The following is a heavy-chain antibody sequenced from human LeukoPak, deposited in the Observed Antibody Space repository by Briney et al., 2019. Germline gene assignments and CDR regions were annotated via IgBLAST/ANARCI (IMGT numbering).Heavy chain of an antibody. CDR1: GYTLTELS. V-gene: IGHV1-24*01. CDR2: FDPEDGET. Sequence: GASVKVSCKVSGYTLTELSMHWVRQAPGKGLEWMGGFDPEDGETIYAQKFQGRVTMTRDTSTSTVYMELSSLRSEDTAVYYCAFGTHYYYMDVWGKGTTVTVSS. CDR3: AFGTHYYYMDV. D-gene: IGHD3-10*01. J-gene: IGHJ6*03.